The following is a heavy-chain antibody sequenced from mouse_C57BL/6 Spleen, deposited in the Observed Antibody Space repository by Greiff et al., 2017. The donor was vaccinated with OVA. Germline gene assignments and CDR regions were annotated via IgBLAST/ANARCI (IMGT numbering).Heavy chain of an antibody. CDR3: ASYGSSPPFAY. CDR1: GYTFTSYW. Sequence: QVQLKQPGAELVMPGASVKLSCKASGYTFTSYWMHWVKQRPGQGLEWIGEIDPSDSYTNYNQKFKGKSTLTVDKSSSTAYMQLSSLTSEDSAVYYCASYGSSPPFAYWGQGTLVTVSA. J-gene: IGHJ3*01. CDR2: IDPSDSYT. V-gene: IGHV1-69*01. D-gene: IGHD1-1*01.